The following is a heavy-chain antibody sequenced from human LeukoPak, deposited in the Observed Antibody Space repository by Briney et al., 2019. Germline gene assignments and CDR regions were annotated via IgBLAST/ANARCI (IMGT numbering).Heavy chain of an antibody. D-gene: IGHD2-15*01. CDR3: AHGSAQYYEY. CDR1: GFTFSNYA. J-gene: IGHJ1*01. V-gene: IGHV3-15*07. CDR2: IRSQTAGGTT. Sequence: GGSLRLSCVASGFTFSNYAMHWVRQAPGKGLEWVGRIRSQTAGGTTDFAAPVKGRFSISRDDSKNSLYLQMNSLTSEDTAVYYCAHGSAQYYEYWGQGTLVTVSS.